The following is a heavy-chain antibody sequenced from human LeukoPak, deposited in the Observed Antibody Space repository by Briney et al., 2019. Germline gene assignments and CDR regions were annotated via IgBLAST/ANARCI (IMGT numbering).Heavy chain of an antibody. CDR2: IYTSGST. J-gene: IGHJ6*03. D-gene: IGHD4-23*01. V-gene: IGHV4-4*07. Sequence: SETLSLTCTVSSGSISSYYWSWIRQPAGKGLEWIGRIYTSGSTNYNPSLKSRVTMSVDTSKNQFSLKLSSVTAADTAVYYCARDTRNSKYYYYYYMDVWGKGTTVTVSS. CDR3: ARDTRNSKYYYYYYMDV. CDR1: SGSISSYY.